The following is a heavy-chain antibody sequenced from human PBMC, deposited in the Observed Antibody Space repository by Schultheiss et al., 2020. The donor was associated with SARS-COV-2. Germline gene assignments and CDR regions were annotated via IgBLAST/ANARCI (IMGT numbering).Heavy chain of an antibody. CDR1: GFTFSSYG. V-gene: IGHV3-33*01. J-gene: IGHJ4*02. CDR3: ASLPFFGDPFDY. D-gene: IGHD4-17*01. CDR2: IWYDGSNK. Sequence: GGSLRLSCAASGFTFSSYGMHWVRQAPGKGLEWVAVIWYDGSNKYYADSVKGRFTISRDNSKNTLYLQMNSLRAEDTAVYYCASLPFFGDPFDYWGQGTLVTV.